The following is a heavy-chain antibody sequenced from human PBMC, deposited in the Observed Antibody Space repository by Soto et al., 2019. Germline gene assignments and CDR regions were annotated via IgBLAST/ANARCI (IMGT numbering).Heavy chain of an antibody. J-gene: IGHJ4*02. CDR2: ISPMFGAA. D-gene: IGHD3-10*01. Sequence: QVQLVQSGAEMKKPGSSVKVSCQSSGGTFNTYAMNWVRQAPGQGPEWMGDISPMFGAANYAPKFQGRVTITADESTGTSYMQLSSLTSEDTALYVCAREVQVHTPAFVCWGQGTLVTVSS. CDR1: GGTFNTYA. CDR3: AREVQVHTPAFVC. V-gene: IGHV1-69*19.